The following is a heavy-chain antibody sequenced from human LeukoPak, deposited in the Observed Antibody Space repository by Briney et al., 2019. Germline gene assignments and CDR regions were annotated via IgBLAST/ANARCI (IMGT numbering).Heavy chain of an antibody. J-gene: IGHJ4*02. V-gene: IGHV4-59*01. CDR1: GGSISSYY. CDR3: ARGRDGYNYYYFDY. D-gene: IGHD5-24*01. Sequence: SETLSLTCTVSGGSISSYYWSWIRQPPGKGLEWIGYIYYSGSTNYKPSLKSRVTISVDTSKNQFSLKLSSVTAADTAVYYCARGRDGYNYYYFDYWGQGTLVTVSS. CDR2: IYYSGST.